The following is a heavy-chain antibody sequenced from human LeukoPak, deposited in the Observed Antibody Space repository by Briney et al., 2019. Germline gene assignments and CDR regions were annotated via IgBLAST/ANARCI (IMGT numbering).Heavy chain of an antibody. CDR1: GYTFTDYY. CDR2: INPNSGGT. V-gene: IGHV1-2*02. J-gene: IGHJ6*02. Sequence: ASVKVSCKASGYTFTDYYVHWVRQAPGQGLEWMGWINPNSGGTEYAQKFQGRVTMTRDTSISTAYMDLSWLGSDDTAMYYCARDHCTRNSCYEDLYYGMDVWGQGILVTVSS. D-gene: IGHD2-2*01. CDR3: ARDHCTRNSCYEDLYYGMDV.